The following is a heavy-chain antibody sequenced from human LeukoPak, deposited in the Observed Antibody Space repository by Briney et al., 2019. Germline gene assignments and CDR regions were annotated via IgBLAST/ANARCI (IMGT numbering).Heavy chain of an antibody. CDR3: AKVRPYYYDSSGYYLYYFDY. CDR2: ISSSGSTI. V-gene: IGHV3-11*01. CDR1: GFTFSDYY. J-gene: IGHJ4*02. Sequence: GGSLRLSCAASGFTFSDYYMSWIRQAPGKGLEWVSYISSSGSTIYYADSVKGRFTISRDNSKNTLYLQMNSLRAEDTAVYYCAKVRPYYYDSSGYYLYYFDYWGQGTLVTVSS. D-gene: IGHD3-22*01.